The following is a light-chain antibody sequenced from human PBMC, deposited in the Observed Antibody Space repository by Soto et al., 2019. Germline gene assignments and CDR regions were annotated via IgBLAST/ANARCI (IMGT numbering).Light chain of an antibody. J-gene: IGKJ5*01. CDR3: QQYNTWRPIS. CDR1: QSVSNK. V-gene: IGKV3-15*01. CDR2: DTS. Sequence: EIWMTQSPATLSVSPGERATLSCRASQSVSNKLAWYQHKPGQPPRLLIYDTSTRAAGVPARFTGSGSGTDFTLTISSLKPADFAVYYCQQYNTWRPISFGQGTRLEIK.